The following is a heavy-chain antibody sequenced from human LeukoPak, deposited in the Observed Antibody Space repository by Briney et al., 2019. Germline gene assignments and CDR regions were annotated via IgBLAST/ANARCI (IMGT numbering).Heavy chain of an antibody. J-gene: IGHJ3*02. CDR3: ARDHRKVEVATTRPADAFDI. V-gene: IGHV1-69*13. Sequence: ASVKVSCKASGGTFSSYAISWVRQAPGQGLEWMGGIIPIFGTANYAQKFQGRVTITADESTSTAYMELSSLRSEDTAVYYCARDHRKVEVATTRPADAFDIWGQGTMVTVSS. D-gene: IGHD5-24*01. CDR2: IIPIFGTA. CDR1: GGTFSSYA.